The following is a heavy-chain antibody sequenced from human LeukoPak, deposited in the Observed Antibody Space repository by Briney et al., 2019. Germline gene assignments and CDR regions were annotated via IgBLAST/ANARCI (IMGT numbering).Heavy chain of an antibody. CDR3: ATLMYTTGRQGFDS. J-gene: IGHJ4*02. V-gene: IGHV3-23*01. CDR2: ISADSGTT. D-gene: IGHD1-1*01. CDR1: GFAFSIYP. Sequence: GGSLRLSCAASGFAFSIYPMIWARQAPGKGLEWVSSISADSGTTNYADSAKGRFTVSRDNSKRTLYLQMNSLRAEDTAVYYCATLMYTTGRQGFDSWGQGTRVTVSS.